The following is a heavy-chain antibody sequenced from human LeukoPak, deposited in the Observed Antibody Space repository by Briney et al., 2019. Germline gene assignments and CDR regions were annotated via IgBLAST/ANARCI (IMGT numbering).Heavy chain of an antibody. CDR3: ARRSHLVGAPFDI. J-gene: IGHJ3*02. V-gene: IGHV4-59*08. D-gene: IGHD1-26*01. CDR2: IYYSGST. CDR1: GGSISSYY. Sequence: SEALSLTCTVSGGSISSYYWSWIRQPPGKGLEWIGYIYYSGSTNYNPSLKSRVTLSVDTSKNQFSLKLNFVTAADTAVYYCARRSHLVGAPFDIWGQGTVLTVSS.